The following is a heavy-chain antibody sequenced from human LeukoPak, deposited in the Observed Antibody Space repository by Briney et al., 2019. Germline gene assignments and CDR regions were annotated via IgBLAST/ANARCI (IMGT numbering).Heavy chain of an antibody. Sequence: PGGSLRLSCVASGFTFSSYGMHWVRQAPGKGLGWVAVIWYDGNNKYYADSVKGRFTISRDNSKNTVYLQMNSLRAEDTAVYYRAKYSSSWSQYNWLDPWGQGTLVTVSS. J-gene: IGHJ5*02. CDR2: IWYDGNNK. V-gene: IGHV3-33*06. CDR3: AKYSSSWSQYNWLDP. D-gene: IGHD6-13*01. CDR1: GFTFSSYG.